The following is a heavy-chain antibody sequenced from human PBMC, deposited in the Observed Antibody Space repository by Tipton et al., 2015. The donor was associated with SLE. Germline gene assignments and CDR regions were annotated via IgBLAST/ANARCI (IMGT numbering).Heavy chain of an antibody. V-gene: IGHV4-59*01. CDR1: GGSISSYY. D-gene: IGHD5-24*01. CDR2: IYYSGST. Sequence: TLSLTCTVSGGSISSYYWSWIRQPPGKGLEWIGYIYYSGSTNYNPSLKSRVTISVDTSKNQFSLKLSSVTAADTAMYYCARTRDGSLDYWGQGTLVTVSS. CDR3: ARTRDGSLDY. J-gene: IGHJ4*02.